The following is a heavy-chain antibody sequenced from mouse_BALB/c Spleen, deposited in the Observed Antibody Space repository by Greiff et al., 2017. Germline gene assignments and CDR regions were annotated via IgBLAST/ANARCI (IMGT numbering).Heavy chain of an antibody. D-gene: IGHD2-10*02. CDR1: GFSFTSYG. CDR3: AKPYGCGCAMDY. CDR2: IWRGGST. Sequence: VQLVESGPSLVQPSQSLSITCTVSGFSFTSYGVHWVRQSPGKGLEWLGVIWRGGSTDYNAAFMSRLSITKDNSKGQVFFKMNSLQADDTAIYYCAKPYGCGCAMDYWGQGTSVTVSS. V-gene: IGHV2-5-1*01. J-gene: IGHJ4*01.